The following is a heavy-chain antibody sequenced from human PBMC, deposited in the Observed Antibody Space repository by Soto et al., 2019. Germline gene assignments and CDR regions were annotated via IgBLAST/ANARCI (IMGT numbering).Heavy chain of an antibody. CDR3: ASTRLVATSVWY. V-gene: IGHV4-39*01. J-gene: IGHJ4*02. CDR2: ISYSGNT. D-gene: IGHD5-12*01. Sequence: LSLTCSVSGDSISSSSYHWGWIRQPPGKGLEWIGTISYSGNTYYKSSLKSRVTISVDTSKNQFSLKLSSVTAADTAVYYCASTRLVATSVWYWGQGTLVTVSS. CDR1: GDSISSSSYH.